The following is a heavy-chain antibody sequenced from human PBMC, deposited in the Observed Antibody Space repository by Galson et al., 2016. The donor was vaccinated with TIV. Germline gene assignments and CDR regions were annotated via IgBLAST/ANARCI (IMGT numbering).Heavy chain of an antibody. Sequence: QSGAEVKKPGESLKISCQSSGYKFNSYWIGWVRQMPGKGPEWMGIIYPGDSDSRKSPSFQGQVTMSVDKSINTAYLQLSSLKASDTAMYYCARQSENAYDVWGQGTLVIISS. CDR2: IYPGDSDS. J-gene: IGHJ3*01. CDR3: ARQSENAYDV. V-gene: IGHV5-51*01. CDR1: GYKFNSYW.